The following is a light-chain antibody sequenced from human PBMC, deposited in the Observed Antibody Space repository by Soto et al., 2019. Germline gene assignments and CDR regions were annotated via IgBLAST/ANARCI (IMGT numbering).Light chain of an antibody. V-gene: IGKV3-20*01. CDR1: QSVTVNS. Sequence: EILLTQSPSTLSLSPGEGVTLSCRASQSVTVNSLAWYQQKPGQAPRLLIYAASTRTAAVPDRFTGSGSGTDFALTISRLEPEDFGVYYCQQYGDSPLTSGPGXKVDIK. CDR2: AAS. J-gene: IGKJ3*01. CDR3: QQYGDSPLT.